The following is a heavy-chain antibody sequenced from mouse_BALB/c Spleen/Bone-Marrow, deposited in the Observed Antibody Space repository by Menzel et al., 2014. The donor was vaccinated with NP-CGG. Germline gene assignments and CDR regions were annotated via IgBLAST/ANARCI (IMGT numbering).Heavy chain of an antibody. V-gene: IGHV3-8*02. CDR2: ISYSGST. CDR1: GDSIXSGY. Sequence: EVMLVESGPSLVKPSQTLSLTCSVTGDSIXSGYWNWIRKFPGNKLEYMGYISYSGSTYYNPPLKSRISITRDTSKNQYYLQLNSVTTEDTATYYCATYDGYYFDYWGQGTTLTVSS. CDR3: ATYDGYYFDY. D-gene: IGHD1-2*01. J-gene: IGHJ2*01.